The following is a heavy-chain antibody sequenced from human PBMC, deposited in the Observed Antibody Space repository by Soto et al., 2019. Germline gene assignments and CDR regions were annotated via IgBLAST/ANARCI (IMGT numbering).Heavy chain of an antibody. D-gene: IGHD2-2*01. V-gene: IGHV3-23*01. J-gene: IGHJ4*02. Sequence: GGSLRLSCAASGFTFSSYAMSWVRQAPGKGLEWVSAISGSGGSTYYADSVKGRFTISRDNSKNTLYLQMNSLRAEDTAVYYCAKDLDCSSTSCRDYWGQGTLVTVSS. CDR2: ISGSGGST. CDR3: AKDLDCSSTSCRDY. CDR1: GFTFSSYA.